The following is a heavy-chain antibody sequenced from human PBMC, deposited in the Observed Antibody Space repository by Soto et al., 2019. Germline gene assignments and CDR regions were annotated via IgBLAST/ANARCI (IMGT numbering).Heavy chain of an antibody. CDR1: GCSISRHY. Sequence: SENLSLTCTVSGCSISRHYWTWIRQPAGKGLEWIGRIYTSGTTNYNPSLTSRVNMSVDTSKNQFSLNLTSVTAADTAVYYCARDRGQLWPLDYWGQGTLVTVS. CDR2: IYTSGTT. V-gene: IGHV4-4*07. D-gene: IGHD5-18*01. CDR3: ARDRGQLWPLDY. J-gene: IGHJ4*02.